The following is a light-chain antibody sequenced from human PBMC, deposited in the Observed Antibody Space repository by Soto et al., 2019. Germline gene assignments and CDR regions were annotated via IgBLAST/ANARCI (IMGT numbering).Light chain of an antibody. CDR2: DAS. CDR3: QQRSNWSWT. CDR1: QSVSRY. Sequence: EIVLTQSPATLSLSPGERATLSCRASQSVSRYLAWYQQKPGQAPRLLIYDASNRATGIPARFSGSGSGTEFTLTISSLEPEDFAVYYCQQRSNWSWTFGQGTKVEIK. V-gene: IGKV3-11*01. J-gene: IGKJ1*01.